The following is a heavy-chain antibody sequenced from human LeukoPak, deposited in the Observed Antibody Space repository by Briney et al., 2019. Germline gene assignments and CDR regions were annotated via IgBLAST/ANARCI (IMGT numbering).Heavy chain of an antibody. J-gene: IGHJ4*02. Sequence: GGSLRLSCAASGFTISSYAMHWVRQAPGKGLEYVSAISSNGGSTYYANSVKGRFTISRDNSKNTLYLQMGSLRAEDMAVYYCARGGVGASGGNYWGQGTLVTVSS. CDR3: ARGGVGASGGNY. CDR1: GFTISSYA. CDR2: ISSNGGST. D-gene: IGHD1-26*01. V-gene: IGHV3-64*01.